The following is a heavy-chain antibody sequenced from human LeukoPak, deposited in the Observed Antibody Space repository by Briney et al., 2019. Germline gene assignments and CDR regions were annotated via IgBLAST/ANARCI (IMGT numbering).Heavy chain of an antibody. Sequence: TGGSLRLSCAASGFTFSNYAMTWVRQAPGKGLEWVAAIYGSGDSTFYADSVTGRFTISRDNSKNTLYLHMNSLRVEDSAIYYCAKDRTAVPLAYWYFDLWGRGTLVTVSS. CDR3: AKDRTAVPLAYWYFDL. D-gene: IGHD2-2*01. V-gene: IGHV3-23*01. CDR1: GFTFSNYA. J-gene: IGHJ2*01. CDR2: IYGSGDST.